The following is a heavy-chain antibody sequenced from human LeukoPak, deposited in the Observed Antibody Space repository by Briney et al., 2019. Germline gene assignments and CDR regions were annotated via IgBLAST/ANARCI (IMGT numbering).Heavy chain of an antibody. D-gene: IGHD1-26*01. CDR2: IYHTGST. J-gene: IGHJ4*02. V-gene: IGHV4-59*01. CDR1: GGPITEYY. Sequence: SETLSLTCSVSGGPITEYYWSWFRQLPGKGLEWIGYIYHTGSTNCSPSLKSRVTLSVDASRNQFSLRLVSVTAADTAVYYCARDRGTTGYYYLDSWGQGILVTVSS. CDR3: ARDRGTTGYYYLDS.